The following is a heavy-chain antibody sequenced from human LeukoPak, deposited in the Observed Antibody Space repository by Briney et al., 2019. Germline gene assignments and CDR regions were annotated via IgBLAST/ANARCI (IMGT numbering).Heavy chain of an antibody. J-gene: IGHJ5*02. CDR2: IYPGDSDT. V-gene: IGHV5-51*01. CDR1: GYSFTSYW. Sequence: HGESLKISCKGSGYSFTSYWIGWVRQLPGKGLGWMGIIYPGDSDTRYSPSFQGQVTISADKSISTAYLQWSSLKASDTAMYYCARHQQWPLYNWFDPWGQGTLVTVSS. CDR3: ARHQQWPLYNWFDP. D-gene: IGHD6-19*01.